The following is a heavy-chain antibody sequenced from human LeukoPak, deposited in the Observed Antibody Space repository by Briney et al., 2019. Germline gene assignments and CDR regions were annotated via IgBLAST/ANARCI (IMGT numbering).Heavy chain of an antibody. V-gene: IGHV4-61*02. CDR1: GGSVSSGNFY. Sequence: SEALSLTCTVSGGSVSSGNFYWTWIRQPAGNQLEWIGRIHTSGNTNHNPSLWSRVTISTDTSKNQFSLTLNFVTAADTAVYYCARDRGGDSFDIWGQGTTVTVSS. J-gene: IGHJ3*02. CDR2: IHTSGNT. D-gene: IGHD2-21*01. CDR3: ARDRGGDSFDI.